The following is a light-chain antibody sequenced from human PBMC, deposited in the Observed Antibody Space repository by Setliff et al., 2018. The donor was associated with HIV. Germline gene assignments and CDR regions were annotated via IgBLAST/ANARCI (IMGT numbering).Light chain of an antibody. Sequence: QSALAQPASVSGSPGQSITISCTGTSSDVGNYNLVSWYQQHPGKAPKFIIYEVSKRPSGVSHRFSGSKSGNTASLTISGLQAEDEADYYCCSYAGSRIVVFGGGTKVTV. CDR1: SSDVGNYNL. J-gene: IGLJ2*01. CDR2: EVS. V-gene: IGLV2-23*02. CDR3: CSYAGSRIVV.